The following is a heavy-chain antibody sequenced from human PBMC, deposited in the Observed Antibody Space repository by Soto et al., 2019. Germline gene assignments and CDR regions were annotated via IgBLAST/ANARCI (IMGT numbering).Heavy chain of an antibody. CDR1: GDSASSHGAC. D-gene: IGHD2-15*01. J-gene: IGHJ6*02. CDR3: ARVHCSGGTCLDGLDV. Sequence: SQTLSLTCIITGDSASSHGACWNWIRQSLSRGLKWLEKTYYRSKWFLDYAASVQSRMTINPDTSRNQFSLQLNSVTPEDTAVYYCARVHCSGGTCLDGLDVWGQGTTVTVSS. CDR2: TYYRSKWFL. V-gene: IGHV6-1*01.